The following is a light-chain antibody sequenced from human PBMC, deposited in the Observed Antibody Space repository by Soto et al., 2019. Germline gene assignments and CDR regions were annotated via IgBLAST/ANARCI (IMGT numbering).Light chain of an antibody. CDR1: SSNIGNNY. CDR3: GTWDCSRSAYV. J-gene: IGLJ1*01. CDR2: ENN. V-gene: IGLV1-51*02. Sequence: QSVLTQPPSVSAAPGQKVTISCSGSSSNIGNNYVSWYQQLPGTAPKLLIYENNKRPSGIPDRFSGSKSGTSATLGITGLQTGEEVDYYCGTWDCSRSAYVFGTGPQVTVL.